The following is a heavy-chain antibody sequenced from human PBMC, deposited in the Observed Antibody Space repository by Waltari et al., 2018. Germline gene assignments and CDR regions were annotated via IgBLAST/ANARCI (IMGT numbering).Heavy chain of an antibody. J-gene: IGHJ4*02. D-gene: IGHD2-15*01. Sequence: QVQLQQWGAGLLKPSETLSLTCAVYGGSFSGYYWSWIRQPPGKGLEWIGEINHSGSTNYNPSLKSRVTISVDTSKNQFSLKLSSVTAADTAVYYCARTSYCSGGSCYSFIDYWGQGTLVTVSS. CDR2: INHSGST. CDR3: ARTSYCSGGSCYSFIDY. CDR1: GGSFSGYY. V-gene: IGHV4-34*01.